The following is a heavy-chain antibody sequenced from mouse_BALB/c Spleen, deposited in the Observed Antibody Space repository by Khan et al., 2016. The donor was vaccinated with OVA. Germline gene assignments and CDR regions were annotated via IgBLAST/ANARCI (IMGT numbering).Heavy chain of an antibody. Sequence: QVQLKESGPGLVAPSQNLSITCTVSGFSLSDYDVSWIRQPPGKGLEWLGVIWSGGSTYYNSALKSRLSISKDNSKSQVFLTMSSLQSDDTAMFYCAKGVWSYYYTLDYWGQGTSVTGSS. V-gene: IGHV2-6-5*01. J-gene: IGHJ4*01. CDR2: IWSGGST. CDR1: GFSLSDYD. CDR3: AKGVWSYYYTLDY.